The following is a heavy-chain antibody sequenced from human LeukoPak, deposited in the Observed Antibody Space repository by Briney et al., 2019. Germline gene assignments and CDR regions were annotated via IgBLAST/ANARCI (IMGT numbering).Heavy chain of an antibody. J-gene: IGHJ4*02. CDR3: ARTFGSGSSYYFDY. D-gene: IGHD3-10*01. V-gene: IGHV3-30-3*01. Sequence: GGSLRLSCAASGFTFSSYAMHRVRQAPGKGLEWVAVISYDGSNKYYADSVKGRFTISRDNSKNTLYLQMNSLRAEDTAVYYCARTFGSGSSYYFDYWGQGTLVTVSS. CDR1: GFTFSSYA. CDR2: ISYDGSNK.